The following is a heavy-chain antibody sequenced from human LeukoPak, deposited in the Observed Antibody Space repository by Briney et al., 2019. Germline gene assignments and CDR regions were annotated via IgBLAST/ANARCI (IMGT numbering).Heavy chain of an antibody. V-gene: IGHV3-30*02. D-gene: IGHD2-2*01. CDR2: IRYDGSNK. J-gene: IGHJ4*02. CDR3: AKGVACSSTSCSAFDY. Sequence: GGSLRLSCAASGFTFSSYGMHWVRQAPGKGLEWVAFIRYDGSNKYYADSVKGRFTISRDNSKNTLYLQMNSLRAEDTAVYYCAKGVACSSTSCSAFDYWGQGTLVTVSS. CDR1: GFTFSSYG.